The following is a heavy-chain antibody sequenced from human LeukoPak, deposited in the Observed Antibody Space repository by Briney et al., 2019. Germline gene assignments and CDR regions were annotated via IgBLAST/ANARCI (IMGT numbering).Heavy chain of an antibody. D-gene: IGHD6-19*01. CDR2: INTNTGNP. CDR1: GYTFTSYA. CDR3: ARAVAGMYYYYYGMDV. V-gene: IGHV7-4-1*02. J-gene: IGHJ6*02. Sequence: ASVKVSCKASGYTFTSYAMNWVRQAPGQGLEWMGWINTNTGNPTYAQGFTGRFVFSLDTSVSTAYLQISSLRAEDTAVYYCARAVAGMYYYYYGMDVWGQGTTVTVSS.